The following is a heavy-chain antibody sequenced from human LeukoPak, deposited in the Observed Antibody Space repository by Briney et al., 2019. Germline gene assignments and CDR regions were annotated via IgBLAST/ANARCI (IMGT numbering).Heavy chain of an antibody. J-gene: IGHJ6*02. V-gene: IGHV3-23*01. CDR2: ISGSGGST. D-gene: IGHD6-25*01. CDR1: GLTFSSYA. CDR3: ANLAAPYYYYGMDV. Sequence: PGGSLRLSCAASGLTFSSYAMSWVRQAPGKGLEWVSAISGSGGSTYYADSVKGRFTISRDNSKNTLYLQMNSLRAEDTAVYYCANLAAPYYYYGMDVWGQGTTVTVSS.